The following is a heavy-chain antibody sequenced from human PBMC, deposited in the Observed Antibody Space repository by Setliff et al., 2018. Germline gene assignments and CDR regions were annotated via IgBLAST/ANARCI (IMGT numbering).Heavy chain of an antibody. D-gene: IGHD3-16*01. CDR2: ISRGATSI. CDR3: ARDSTWYWYFDL. J-gene: IGHJ2*01. Sequence: GGSLRLSCAASGFTFSDYYMSWIRQTPGKGLEWVAYISRGATSIYYADSVKGRFTISRDDATNLLYLQMNSLRAEDTAVYYCARDSTWYWYFDLWGRGTLVTVSS. V-gene: IGHV3-11*01. CDR1: GFTFSDYY.